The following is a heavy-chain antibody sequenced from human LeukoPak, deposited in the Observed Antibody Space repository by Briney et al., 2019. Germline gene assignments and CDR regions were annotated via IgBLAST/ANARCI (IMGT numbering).Heavy chain of an antibody. V-gene: IGHV3-9*02. CDR2: IMWRSGST. CDR1: VITSDDHS. CDR3: TKDLTPGGADV. J-gene: IGHJ6*02. Sequence: GRCLRLSCAVSVITSDDHSLHWVRQASWKGLEWVAGIMWRSGSTGYGDSVKGRFTISRDNAKKSLYLQMNGLRVEDTAFYYCTKDLTPGGADVWGQGTTVTVSS. D-gene: IGHD3-10*01.